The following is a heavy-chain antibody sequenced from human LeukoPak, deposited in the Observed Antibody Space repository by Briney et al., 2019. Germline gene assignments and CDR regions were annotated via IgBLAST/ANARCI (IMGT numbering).Heavy chain of an antibody. J-gene: IGHJ4*02. CDR1: GYTFTGYY. D-gene: IGHD5-18*01. CDR2: INPNSGGT. V-gene: IGHV1-2*04. Sequence: ASVKVSCKASGYTFTGYYMHGVQQPPGQGLEGMGWINPNSGGTNYAQKFQGWVTMTRDTSISTAYMELSRLRSDDTAVYYCARERDTAMVQYYFDYWGQGTLVTVSS. CDR3: ARERDTAMVQYYFDY.